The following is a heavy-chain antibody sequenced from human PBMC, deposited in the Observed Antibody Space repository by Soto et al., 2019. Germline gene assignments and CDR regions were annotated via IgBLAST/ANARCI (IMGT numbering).Heavy chain of an antibody. CDR2: MNPNSGNT. J-gene: IGHJ6*03. CDR3: ARVRTYYDFWSGYYKAYYYYYYMDV. CDR1: GYTFTSYD. V-gene: IGHV1-8*01. Sequence: GASVKVSCKASGYTFTSYDINWVRQATGQGLEWMGWMNPNSGNTGYAQKFQGRVTMTRNTSISTAYMELSSLRSEDTAVYYCARVRTYYDFWSGYYKAYYYYYYMDVWGKGTTVTVSS. D-gene: IGHD3-3*01.